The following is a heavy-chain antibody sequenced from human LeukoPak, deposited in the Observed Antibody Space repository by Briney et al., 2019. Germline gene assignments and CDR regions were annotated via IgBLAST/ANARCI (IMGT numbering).Heavy chain of an antibody. Sequence: ASVKVSCKASGYTFTSYYMHWVRQAPGQGLEWMGIINPSGGSRSYAQKFQGRVTMTRDTSTSTVYMELSSLRSEDTAVYYCARGSIVGAKTLGFGAFDIWGQGAMVTVSS. V-gene: IGHV1-46*01. CDR1: GYTFTSYY. J-gene: IGHJ3*02. CDR3: ARGSIVGAKTLGFGAFDI. D-gene: IGHD1-26*01. CDR2: INPSGGSR.